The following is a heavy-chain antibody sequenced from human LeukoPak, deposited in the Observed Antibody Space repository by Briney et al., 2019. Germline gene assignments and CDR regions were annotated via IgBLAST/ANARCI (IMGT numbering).Heavy chain of an antibody. J-gene: IGHJ5*02. CDR3: ARVSAVFIRTPHWFDP. D-gene: IGHD1-14*01. CDR1: GGSFSGYY. CDR2: INHSGST. V-gene: IGHV4-34*01. Sequence: SETPSLTCAVYGGSFSGYYWSWIRQPPGKGLEWIGEINHSGSTNYNPPLKSRVTMSVDTSKNQFSLKLSSVTAADTAVYYCARVSAVFIRTPHWFDPWGQGTLVTVSS.